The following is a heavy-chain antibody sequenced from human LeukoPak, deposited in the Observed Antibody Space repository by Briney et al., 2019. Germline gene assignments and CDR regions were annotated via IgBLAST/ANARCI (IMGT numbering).Heavy chain of an antibody. CDR3: AKAEARGAAAGPGDAFDI. Sequence: GESLRLSCVASGFTFDTFAMSWVRQAPGKGLEWVSAISGSGGSTYYADSVKGRFTISRDNSKNTLYLQMNSLRAEDTAVYYCAKAEARGAAAGPGDAFDIWGQGTMVTVSS. D-gene: IGHD6-13*01. CDR1: GFTFDTFA. J-gene: IGHJ3*02. CDR2: ISGSGGST. V-gene: IGHV3-23*01.